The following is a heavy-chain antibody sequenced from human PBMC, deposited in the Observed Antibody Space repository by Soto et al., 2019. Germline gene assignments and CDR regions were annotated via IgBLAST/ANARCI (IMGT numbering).Heavy chain of an antibody. Sequence: LTCAVYGGSFANYYWNWIRQPPGKGLEWIGEINYSGSTDYNPSLESRVTISVDTSKNQFSLNLSSVTAADTAIYYCARVGRYTSGWYLDYLDYWGQGTVVTVSS. CDR2: INYSGST. J-gene: IGHJ4*02. CDR3: ARVGRYTSGWYLDYLDY. CDR1: GGSFANYY. D-gene: IGHD6-19*01. V-gene: IGHV4-34*01.